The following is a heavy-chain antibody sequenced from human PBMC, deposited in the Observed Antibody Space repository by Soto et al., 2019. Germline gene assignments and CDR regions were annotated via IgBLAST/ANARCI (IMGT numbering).Heavy chain of an antibody. J-gene: IGHJ3*02. CDR2: IVWDDDK. V-gene: IGHV2-5*02. CDR3: AHRPPKLIWFGEGDAFDI. CDR1: GFSLSTSGVG. Sequence: QITLKESGPTLVRPTQTLTLTCTFSGFSLSTSGVGVGWIRQPPGKALEWLALIVWDDDKLYSPSLKRRLTITKDTSNNQVVLTMTNVDPVDTATYYCAHRPPKLIWFGEGDAFDIWGQGTVVTVSS. D-gene: IGHD3-10*01.